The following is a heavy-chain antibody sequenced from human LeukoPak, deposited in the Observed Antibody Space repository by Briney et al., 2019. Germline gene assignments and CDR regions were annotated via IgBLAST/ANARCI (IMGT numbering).Heavy chain of an antibody. CDR2: IYYSGST. CDR3: ASQDYSSGWYYFDY. D-gene: IGHD6-19*01. Sequence: SETLPLTCTVSGGSISSSSYYWGWIRQPPGKGLEWIGSIYYSGSTYYNPSLKSRVTMSVDTSKNQFSLKLNSVTAADTAVYYCASQDYSSGWYYFDYWGQGTLVTVSS. V-gene: IGHV4-39*01. J-gene: IGHJ4*02. CDR1: GGSISSSSYY.